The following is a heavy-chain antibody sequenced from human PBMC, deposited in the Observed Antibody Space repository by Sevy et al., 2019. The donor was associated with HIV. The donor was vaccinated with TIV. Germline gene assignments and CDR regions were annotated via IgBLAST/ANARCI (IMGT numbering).Heavy chain of an antibody. CDR3: AKEGAYSYTTYFDY. V-gene: IGHV3-30*04. CDR1: GFSFSGYA. J-gene: IGHJ4*02. Sequence: GGSLRLSCAASGFSFSGYAIHWVRQAPGKGLEWVAVISFDGSNKYYADSVKDRFTISRDNSKNTLFLQMNSLRAEDTDVYYCAKEGAYSYTTYFDYWGQGTVVTVYS. CDR2: ISFDGSNK. D-gene: IGHD1-26*01.